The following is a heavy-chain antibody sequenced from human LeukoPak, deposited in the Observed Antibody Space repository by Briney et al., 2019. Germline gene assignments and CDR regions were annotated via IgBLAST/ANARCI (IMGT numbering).Heavy chain of an antibody. CDR3: AKWGSSFPPHFDY. Sequence: TGGSLRLSCAASGFTFSSYWMSWVRQAPGKGLEWVAVISYDGSNKYYADSVKGRFTISRDNSKNTLYLQMNSLRAEDTAVYYCAKWGSSFPPHFDYWGQGTLVTVSS. J-gene: IGHJ4*02. CDR2: ISYDGSNK. D-gene: IGHD6-6*01. V-gene: IGHV3-30*18. CDR1: GFTFSSYW.